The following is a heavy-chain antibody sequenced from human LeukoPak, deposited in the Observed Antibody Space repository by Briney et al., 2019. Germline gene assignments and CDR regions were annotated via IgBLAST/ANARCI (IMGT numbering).Heavy chain of an antibody. D-gene: IGHD3-10*01. V-gene: IGHV4-59*01. J-gene: IGHJ4*02. CDR2: IYYSGST. CDR3: ARVSYGSAY. Sequence: KPSETLSLTCTVSGGSISSYYWSWIRQPPGKGLEWIGYIYYSGSTNYNPSLKSRVTISVDTSKNQFSLKLSSVTAADTAVYYCARVSYGSAYWGQGTLVTVSS. CDR1: GGSISSYY.